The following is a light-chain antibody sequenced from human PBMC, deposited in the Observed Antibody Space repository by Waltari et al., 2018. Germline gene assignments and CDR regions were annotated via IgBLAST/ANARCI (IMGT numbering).Light chain of an antibody. V-gene: IGKV1-5*03. CDR3: QQYDSFPYT. CDR2: KAS. Sequence: DIQMTQSPSTLSASIGDRVTFTCRASQSINSWLAWYQQKPGKAPKLLIFKASNLDSGVPSRFSGSGSGTEFTVTISSLQPDDLATYYCQQYDSFPYTFGQGTKLEIK. J-gene: IGKJ2*01. CDR1: QSINSW.